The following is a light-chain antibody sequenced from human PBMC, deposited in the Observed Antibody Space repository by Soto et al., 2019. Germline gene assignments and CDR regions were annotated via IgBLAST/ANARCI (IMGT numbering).Light chain of an antibody. J-gene: IGKJ1*01. CDR3: QQYGSYRT. CDR1: QSTSTW. V-gene: IGKV1-5*03. CDR2: KAS. Sequence: DIQMTQSPSTLSASVGDRVTITCRASQSTSTWLAWYQHKPGKAPNLLIYKASSLESGVPSRFSGSGSGSEFTLTVSSLQPDDVADYYCQQYGSYRTIGQATKVDIK.